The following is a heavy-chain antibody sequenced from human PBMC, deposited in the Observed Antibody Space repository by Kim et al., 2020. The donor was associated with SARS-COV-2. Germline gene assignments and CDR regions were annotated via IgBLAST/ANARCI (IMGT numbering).Heavy chain of an antibody. D-gene: IGHD1-26*01. CDR3: TRVIVGASVPWFDP. CDR2: MNPNSGSA. CDR1: GYTFTSYG. V-gene: IGHV1-8*01. Sequence: ASVKVSCKASGYTFTSYGINWVRQAAGQGLEWMGWMNPNSGSAGYAQKFQGRVTMTRDTSISTAYMELSSLRSEDTAVYYCTRVIVGASVPWFDPWGQGTLATATS. J-gene: IGHJ5*02.